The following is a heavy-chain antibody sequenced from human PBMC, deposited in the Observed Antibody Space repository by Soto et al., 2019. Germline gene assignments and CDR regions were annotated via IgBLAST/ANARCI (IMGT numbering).Heavy chain of an antibody. CDR2: IYYSGRT. V-gene: IGHV4-31*03. J-gene: IGHJ5*02. CDR3: ARPYCGGDCYSDNWFDP. D-gene: IGHD2-21*02. CDR1: AGSISSGGYY. Sequence: SETLSLTCTVSAGSISSGGYYWIWIRQHPGKAVEWIGYIYYSGRTYYNPSLKSRVTISVDTSKNQFSLKLSSVTAADTAVYYCARPYCGGDCYSDNWFDPWGQGTLVTVSS.